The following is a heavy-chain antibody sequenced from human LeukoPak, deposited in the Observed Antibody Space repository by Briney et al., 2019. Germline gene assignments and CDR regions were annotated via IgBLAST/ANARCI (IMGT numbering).Heavy chain of an antibody. D-gene: IGHD3-22*01. Sequence: SETLSLTCAVYGGPFSGYYWSWIRQPPGKGLEWIGEINHSGSTNYNPSLKSRVTISVDTSKNQFSLKLSSVTAADTAVYYCARCPVDGSDSSGRRWFDPWGQGTLVTVSS. CDR2: INHSGST. CDR1: GGPFSGYY. CDR3: ARCPVDGSDSSGRRWFDP. J-gene: IGHJ5*02. V-gene: IGHV4-34*01.